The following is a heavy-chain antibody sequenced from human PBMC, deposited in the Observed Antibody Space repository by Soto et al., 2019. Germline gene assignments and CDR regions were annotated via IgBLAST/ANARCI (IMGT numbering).Heavy chain of an antibody. V-gene: IGHV4-59*08. CDR1: GGSIGGYD. D-gene: IGHD3-10*01. CDR3: ERHNYGSGSTYFDY. CDR2: IYYSGST. Sequence: PSETKSLTCSVAGGSIGGYDVSWIRKKPGKGLEWIGYIYYSGSTNYNPSLKSRVTISVDTSKNQFSLKLNSMTAADTAVYYCERHNYGSGSTYFDYWGQGTLVTVSS. J-gene: IGHJ4*02.